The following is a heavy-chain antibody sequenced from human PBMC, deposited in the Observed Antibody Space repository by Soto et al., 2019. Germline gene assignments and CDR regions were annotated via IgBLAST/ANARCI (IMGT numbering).Heavy chain of an antibody. D-gene: IGHD5-12*01. CDR3: ARGPWGYGCDY. CDR1: GGAMSSYY. J-gene: IGHJ4*02. V-gene: IGHV4-59*08. Sequence: ETLSLTCTVSGGAMSSYYWSWIRQPPGKGLEWIGYIYYSGSTNYNPSLKSRVTISVDTSKNQFSLKLSSVTAADTAVYYCARGPWGYGCDYWGQGTLVTVSS. CDR2: IYYSGST.